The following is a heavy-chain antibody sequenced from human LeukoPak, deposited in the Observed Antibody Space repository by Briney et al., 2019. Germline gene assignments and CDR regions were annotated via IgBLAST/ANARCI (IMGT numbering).Heavy chain of an antibody. J-gene: IGHJ6*04. CDR1: GFTFSDHY. CDR2: ISSSGSTI. V-gene: IGHV3-11*04. D-gene: IGHD6-25*01. Sequence: GGSLRLSCAASGFTFSDHYMDWVRQAPGKGLEWVSYISSSGSTIYYAGSVKGRFTISRDNAKNSLYLQMNSLRAEDTAVYYCAREEPAGYGMDVWGKGTTVTVSS. CDR3: AREEPAGYGMDV.